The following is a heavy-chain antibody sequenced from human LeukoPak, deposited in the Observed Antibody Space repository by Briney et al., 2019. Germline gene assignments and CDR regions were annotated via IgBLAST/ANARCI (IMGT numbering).Heavy chain of an antibody. Sequence: GGSLRLSCAASGFTFSSYAMSWVRQAPGKGLEWVSYISSSGSTIYYADSVKGRFTISRDNAKNSLYLQMNSLRAEDTAVYYCASNGRIAAAQLDYWGQGTLVTVSS. CDR1: GFTFSSYA. CDR3: ASNGRIAAAQLDY. D-gene: IGHD6-13*01. J-gene: IGHJ4*02. V-gene: IGHV3-48*04. CDR2: ISSSGSTI.